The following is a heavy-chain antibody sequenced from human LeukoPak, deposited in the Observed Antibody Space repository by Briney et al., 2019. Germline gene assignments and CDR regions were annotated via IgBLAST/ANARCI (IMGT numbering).Heavy chain of an antibody. D-gene: IGHD3-16*01. CDR1: GFTVSSNY. CDR3: ARDKAGGVIDY. Sequence: GGSLRLSCAASGFTVSSNYMSWVRQAPGKGLEWVSVIYSGGSTYYADSVKGRFTISRDNSKNTLYLQMNSLRAEDTAVYYCARDKAGGVIDYWGQGTLVTVSS. CDR2: IYSGGST. J-gene: IGHJ4*02. V-gene: IGHV3-66*01.